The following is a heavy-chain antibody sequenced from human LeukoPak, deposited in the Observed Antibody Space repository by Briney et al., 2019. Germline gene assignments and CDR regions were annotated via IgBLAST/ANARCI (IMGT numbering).Heavy chain of an antibody. D-gene: IGHD3-9*01. CDR2: IIPIFGTA. J-gene: IGHJ4*02. CDR3: ARALRTNILTTDY. V-gene: IGHV1-69*05. Sequence: GSSVKVSCKASGGTFSSYAISWVRQAPGQGLEWMGRIIPIFGTANYAQKFQGRVTITTDESTSTAYMELSSLRSDDTAMYYCARALRTNILTTDYWGQGTLVTVSS. CDR1: GGTFSSYA.